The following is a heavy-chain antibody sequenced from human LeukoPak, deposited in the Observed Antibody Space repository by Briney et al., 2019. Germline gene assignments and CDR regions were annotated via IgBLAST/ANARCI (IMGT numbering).Heavy chain of an antibody. Sequence: GGSLRLSCAASGFTFSSYAMHWVRQAPGKGLEWVAVISYDGSNKYYADSVKGRFTISRDNSKNTLYLQMNSLRAEDTAVYYCARDRGAATGTASLDCWGQGTLVTVSS. CDR2: ISYDGSNK. V-gene: IGHV3-30-3*01. D-gene: IGHD1-1*01. CDR1: GFTFSSYA. J-gene: IGHJ4*02. CDR3: ARDRGAATGTASLDC.